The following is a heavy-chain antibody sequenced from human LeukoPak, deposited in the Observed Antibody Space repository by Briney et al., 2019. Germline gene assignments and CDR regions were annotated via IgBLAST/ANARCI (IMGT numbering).Heavy chain of an antibody. CDR2: INPNSGGT. D-gene: IGHD3-22*01. V-gene: IGHV1-2*02. Sequence: GASVKVSCKASGYTFTGYYMHWVRQAPGQGLEWMGWINPNSGGTNYAQKFQGGVTMTRDTSISTAYMELSRLRSDDTAVYYCARYRNYYDSSGYYYVEYFQHWGQGTLVTVSS. CDR1: GYTFTGYY. J-gene: IGHJ1*01. CDR3: ARYRNYYDSSGYYYVEYFQH.